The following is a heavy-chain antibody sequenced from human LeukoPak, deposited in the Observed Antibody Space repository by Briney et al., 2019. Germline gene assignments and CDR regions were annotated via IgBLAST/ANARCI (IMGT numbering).Heavy chain of an antibody. V-gene: IGHV1-24*01. Sequence: ASVKVSFKVSGYTLTELSMHWVRQAPGKGLEWMGGFDPEDGETIYAQKFQGRVTMTEDTSTDTAYMELSSLRSEDTAVYYCATGRIMITFGGVIVIPPLGYWGQGTLVTVSS. D-gene: IGHD3-16*02. J-gene: IGHJ4*02. CDR1: GYTLTELS. CDR2: FDPEDGET. CDR3: ATGRIMITFGGVIVIPPLGY.